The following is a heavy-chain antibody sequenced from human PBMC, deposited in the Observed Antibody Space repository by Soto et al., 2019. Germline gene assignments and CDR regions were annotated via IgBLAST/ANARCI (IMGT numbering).Heavy chain of an antibody. CDR1: GGSISGYY. CDR3: ARDILTGRYGMDV. V-gene: IGHV4-59*12. CDR2: IYYSGST. D-gene: IGHD3-9*01. J-gene: IGHJ6*02. Sequence: SETLSLTCTVSGGSISGYYLSWIRQPPGKGLEWIGYIYYSGSTNYNPSLRSRVTISLDTSKNQFSLKLSSVTAADTAVYYCARDILTGRYGMDVWGQGTTVTVSS.